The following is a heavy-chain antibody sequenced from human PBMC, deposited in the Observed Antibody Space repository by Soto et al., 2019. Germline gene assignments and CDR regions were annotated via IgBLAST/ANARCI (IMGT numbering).Heavy chain of an antibody. D-gene: IGHD2-2*03. CDR1: GGTFSSYT. CDR2: VIPILGKA. J-gene: IGHJ4*02. Sequence: QVQLVQSGAEVKKPGSSVKVSCKSSGGTFSSYTISLVRRAPGQGLEWMGRVIPILGKANYAQKFQGRLTITADKSTSTAYMELSSLRSEDTAVYYCASSGVGIVVVPAANYWGQGTLVTVSS. CDR3: ASSGVGIVVVPAANY. V-gene: IGHV1-69*02.